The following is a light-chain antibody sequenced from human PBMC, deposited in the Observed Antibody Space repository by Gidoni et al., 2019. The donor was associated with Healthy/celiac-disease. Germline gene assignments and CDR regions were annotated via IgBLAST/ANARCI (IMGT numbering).Light chain of an antibody. CDR2: GAS. J-gene: IGKJ1*01. CDR3: LKYGSLPWT. Sequence: EIVLTQSPGTLSLSPGERATLSCRASQCVSSSYLAWYQQKPGQAPRRRIYGASRSATGIPDRVSVSASGTDFTLTISRLGPEDFAVYYSLKYGSLPWTFGQGTKVEIK. CDR1: QCVSSSY. V-gene: IGKV3-20*01.